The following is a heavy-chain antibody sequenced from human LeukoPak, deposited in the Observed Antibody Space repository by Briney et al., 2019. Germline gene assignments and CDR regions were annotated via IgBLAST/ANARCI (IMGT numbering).Heavy chain of an antibody. V-gene: IGHV1-18*01. Sequence: GASVKVSCKASGYRFSNYAMSWVRQAPGQGLEWMGWISAYHGNTNYAQKFQGRVIMTTDTSTSTAYMELRSLRNDDTAIYYCARDLYSGSYFTGGNWGQGTLVTVSS. CDR2: ISAYHGNT. CDR3: ARDLYSGSYFTGGN. CDR1: GYRFSNYA. J-gene: IGHJ4*02. D-gene: IGHD1-26*01.